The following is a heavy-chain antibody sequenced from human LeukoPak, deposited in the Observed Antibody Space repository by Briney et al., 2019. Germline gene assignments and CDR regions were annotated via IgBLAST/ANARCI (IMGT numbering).Heavy chain of an antibody. CDR2: ISGSGGST. CDR1: AFTFSSYA. V-gene: IGHV3-23*01. CDR3: AKDLIGTYYDILTGYFTYGTDV. Sequence: SRGSLRLSCAASAFTFSSYAMSWVRQAPGKGLEWVSAISGSGGSTNYADSVKGRFTISRDNSKNTLYLQMNSLRAEDTAVYYCAKDLIGTYYDILTGYFTYGTDVWGQGTTVTVSS. D-gene: IGHD3-9*01. J-gene: IGHJ6*02.